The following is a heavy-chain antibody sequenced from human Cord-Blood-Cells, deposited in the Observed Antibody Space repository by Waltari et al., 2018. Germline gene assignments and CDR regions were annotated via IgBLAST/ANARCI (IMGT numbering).Heavy chain of an antibody. Sequence: QVQLQESGPGLVKPSETLSLTCAVSGYSISSGYYWGWIRQPPGKGLEWIGSIYQSGSTYYNPSLKSRVTISVDTSKNQFSLKLSSVTAADTAVYYCASESVATYYYYGMDVWGQGTTVTVSS. D-gene: IGHD5-12*01. CDR1: GYSISSGYY. J-gene: IGHJ6*02. V-gene: IGHV4-38-2*01. CDR2: IYQSGST. CDR3: ASESVATYYYYGMDV.